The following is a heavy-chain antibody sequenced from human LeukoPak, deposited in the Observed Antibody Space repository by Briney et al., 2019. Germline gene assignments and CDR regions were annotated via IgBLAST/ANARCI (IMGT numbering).Heavy chain of an antibody. V-gene: IGHV4-39*07. CDR2: IYYSGST. J-gene: IGHJ4*02. CDR1: GGSISSSSYY. CDR3: AKTKTTVTKTFDS. D-gene: IGHD4-17*01. Sequence: PSETLSLTCTVSGGSISSSSYYWGWIRQPPGKGLEWIGSIYYSGSTYYNPSLKSRVTISVDTSKNQFSLKLSSVTAADTAVYYCAKTKTTVTKTFDSWGQGTLVTVSS.